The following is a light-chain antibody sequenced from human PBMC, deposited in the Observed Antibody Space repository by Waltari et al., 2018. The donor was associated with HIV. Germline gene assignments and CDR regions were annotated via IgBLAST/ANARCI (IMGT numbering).Light chain of an antibody. Sequence: EIVMTQSPATLSVSPGERATLSCMASQSVSSNLAWYQQKAGQAPRLLIYGASTRATGIPARFSGSGSGTEFNFTISGLQSEDFAVYYCQQYNNWPPKTFGQGTKVEIK. CDR2: GAS. V-gene: IGKV3-15*01. CDR1: QSVSSN. J-gene: IGKJ1*01. CDR3: QQYNNWPPKT.